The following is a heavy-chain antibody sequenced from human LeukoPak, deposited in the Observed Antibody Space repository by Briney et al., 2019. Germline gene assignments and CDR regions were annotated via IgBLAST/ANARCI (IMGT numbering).Heavy chain of an antibody. CDR3: AKVARVDIVVVPAAPIDY. J-gene: IGHJ4*02. CDR1: GFTFSSYG. CDR2: IRYDGSNK. Sequence: GGSLRLSCSASGFTFSSYGMHWVRQAPGKGLEWVAFIRYDGSNKYYADSVKGRFTISRDNSKNTLYLQMNSLRAEDTAVYYCAKVARVDIVVVPAAPIDYWGQGTLVTVSS. D-gene: IGHD2-2*01. V-gene: IGHV3-30*02.